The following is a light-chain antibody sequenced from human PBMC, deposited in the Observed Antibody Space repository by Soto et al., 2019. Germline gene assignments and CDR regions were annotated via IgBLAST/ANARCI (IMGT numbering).Light chain of an antibody. J-gene: IGKJ3*01. CDR2: GAS. Sequence: EIVLTQSPGTLSLSPGERATLSCRASQSVRSNYLDWYQQRPGQAPRLLIFGASYRATGIPDRFSGSGSGTDFTLTISRLEPEDYAVYYCQQYSSAPPEFTFGPGTRVDSK. V-gene: IGKV3-20*01. CDR1: QSVRSNY. CDR3: QQYSSAPPEFT.